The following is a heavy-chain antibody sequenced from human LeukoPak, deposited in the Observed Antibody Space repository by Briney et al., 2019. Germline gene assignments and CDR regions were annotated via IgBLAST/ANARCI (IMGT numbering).Heavy chain of an antibody. CDR2: IYHSGST. Sequence: SETLSLTCAVSGGSISSGGYSWSWIRQPPGKGLEWIGYIYHSGSTYYNPPLKSRVTISVDRSKNQFSLRLSSVTAADTAVYYCAREVTMIVAFDIWGQGTMVTVSS. V-gene: IGHV4-30-2*01. CDR3: AREVTMIVAFDI. J-gene: IGHJ3*02. CDR1: GGSISSGGYS. D-gene: IGHD3-22*01.